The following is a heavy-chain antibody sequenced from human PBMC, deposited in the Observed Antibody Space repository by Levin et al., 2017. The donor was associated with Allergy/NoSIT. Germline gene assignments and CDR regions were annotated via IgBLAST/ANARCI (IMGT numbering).Heavy chain of an antibody. CDR1: GFTFSSYG. CDR2: ISYDGSNK. V-gene: IGHV3-30*18. Sequence: GGSLRLSCAASGFTFSSYGMHWVRQAPGKGLEWVAVISYDGSNKYYADSVKGRFTISRDNSKNTLYLQMNSLRAEDTAVYYCAKAGSGYYYDSSGYSYPKSFHLDYWGQGTLVTVSS. D-gene: IGHD3-22*01. J-gene: IGHJ4*02. CDR3: AKAGSGYYYDSSGYSYPKSFHLDY.